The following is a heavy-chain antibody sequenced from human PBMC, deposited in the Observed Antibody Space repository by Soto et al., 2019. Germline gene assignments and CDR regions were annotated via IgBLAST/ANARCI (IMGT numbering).Heavy chain of an antibody. J-gene: IGHJ6*01. CDR1: GFTCVDDG. CDR3: ARHISKFRYLHYASDV. Sequence: LRLSAADSGFTCVDDGSHWVRQAPGKGLEWVSGISWNSGSIGYADSVKGRFTISRDNAKNSLYLQMNSLRASDTAMYYCARHISKFRYLHYASDVWGQGTTVTVSS. CDR2: ISWNSGSI. D-gene: IGHD4-4*01. V-gene: IGHV3-9*01.